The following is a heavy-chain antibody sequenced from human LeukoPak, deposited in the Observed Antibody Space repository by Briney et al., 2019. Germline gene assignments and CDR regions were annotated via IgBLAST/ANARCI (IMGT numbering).Heavy chain of an antibody. Sequence: PSETLSLTCTVSGGSISSSSYYWGWIRQPPGKGLEWIGSIYYSGSTYYNPSLKSRVTISVDTSKNQFSQKLSSVTAADTAVYYCASGRFHNYYDSSGYYYVWGQGTLVTVSS. CDR3: ASGRFHNYYDSSGYYYV. V-gene: IGHV4-39*01. D-gene: IGHD3-22*01. CDR1: GGSISSSSYY. J-gene: IGHJ4*02. CDR2: IYYSGST.